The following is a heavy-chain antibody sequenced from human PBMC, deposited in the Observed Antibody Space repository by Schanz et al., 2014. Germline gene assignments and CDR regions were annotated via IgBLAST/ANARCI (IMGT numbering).Heavy chain of an antibody. J-gene: IGHJ4*02. Sequence: VQLVESGGGVVQPGRSLRLSCAASGFTFRSHGMHWVRQGPGKGLSWVARIDGEGSDTRYADSVKGRFTISRDNARNTVSLQMNSLTADDTAVYYCARDKGGYYPFDYWGRGTLVTVSS. CDR1: GFTFRSHG. CDR3: ARDKGGYYPFDY. D-gene: IGHD3-3*01. V-gene: IGHV3-74*01. CDR2: IDGEGSDT.